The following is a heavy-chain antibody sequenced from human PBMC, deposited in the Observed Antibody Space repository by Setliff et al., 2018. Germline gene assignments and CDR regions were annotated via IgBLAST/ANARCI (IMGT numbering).Heavy chain of an antibody. Sequence: GESLKISCKGSGYSFTSYWIGWVRQMPGKGLEWMGTIYPGDSDTRYSPSFQGQVTISADKSVSTAYLQWSSLKASDTAMYYCARHEFTYYYDSSGYFRPRGAFDIWGQGTMVTVSS. D-gene: IGHD3-22*01. V-gene: IGHV5-51*01. CDR3: ARHEFTYYYDSSGYFRPRGAFDI. J-gene: IGHJ3*02. CDR2: IYPGDSDT. CDR1: GYSFTSYW.